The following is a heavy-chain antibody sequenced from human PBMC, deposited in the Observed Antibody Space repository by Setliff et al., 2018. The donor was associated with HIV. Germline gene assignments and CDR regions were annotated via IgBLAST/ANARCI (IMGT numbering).Heavy chain of an antibody. Sequence: SETLSLTCTVSGGSISSSSYYWGWIRQPPGKGLEWIGSIYYSGSTYYNPSLKSRVTISVDTSKNQFSLKLSSVTAADTAVYYCARQGSDYYDSSGYYYYFDYWGQGTLVTVSS. V-gene: IGHV4-39*01. D-gene: IGHD3-22*01. CDR1: GGSISSSSYY. J-gene: IGHJ4*02. CDR2: IYYSGST. CDR3: ARQGSDYYDSSGYYYYFDY.